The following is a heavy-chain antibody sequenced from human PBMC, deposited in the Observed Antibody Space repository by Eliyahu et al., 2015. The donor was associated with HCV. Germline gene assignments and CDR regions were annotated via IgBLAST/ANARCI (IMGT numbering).Heavy chain of an antibody. CDR1: GGTFSSYA. CDR3: ASWYYDSREYYFDY. D-gene: IGHD3-22*01. J-gene: IGHJ4*02. V-gene: IGHV1-69*01. Sequence: QVQLVQSGAEVKKPGSSVKVSCKASGGTFSSYAISWVRQAPGQGLEWMGGIIPIFGTANYAQKSQGRVTITADESTSTAYMELSSLRSEDTAVYYCASWYYDSREYYFDYWGQGTLVTVSS. CDR2: IIPIFGTA.